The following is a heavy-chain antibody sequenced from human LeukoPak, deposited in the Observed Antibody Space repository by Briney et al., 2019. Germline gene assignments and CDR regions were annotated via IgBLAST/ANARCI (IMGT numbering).Heavy chain of an antibody. Sequence: GGSLRLFCEASGFSFISCGMSWVRRAPGMGLVWVSRINSDGCSKRYADSVKGRFSISRDNAKNTLYLQMNNLIAEDTAVYYCLSVDILTGYYFYFMDVWGKGTTVTVSS. CDR3: LSVDILTGYYFYFMDV. D-gene: IGHD3-9*01. CDR2: INSDGCSK. V-gene: IGHV3-74*01. CDR1: GFSFISCG. J-gene: IGHJ6*03.